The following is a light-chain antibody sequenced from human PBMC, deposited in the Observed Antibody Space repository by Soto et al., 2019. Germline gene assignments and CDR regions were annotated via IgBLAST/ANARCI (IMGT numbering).Light chain of an antibody. CDR2: DVS. V-gene: IGLV2-14*01. Sequence: QSVLTQPASVSGSPGQSITISCTGTSSDIGDYNYVSWYQQYPGKVPKLVIYDVSHRPSRVSNRFSGSKSGNTASLTISGLQAEDEADYYCSSSTTTTSLVVFGGGTKLTVL. CDR3: SSSTTTTSLVV. CDR1: SSDIGDYNY. J-gene: IGLJ3*02.